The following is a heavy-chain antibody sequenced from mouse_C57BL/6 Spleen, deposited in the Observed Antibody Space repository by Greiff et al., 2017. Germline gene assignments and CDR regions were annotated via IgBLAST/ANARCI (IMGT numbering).Heavy chain of an antibody. V-gene: IGHV3-1*01. CDR2: ISYSGST. CDR1: GYSITSGYD. Sequence: EVQRVESGPGMVKPSQSLSLTCTVTGYSITSGYDWHWIRHFPGNKLEWMGYISYSGSTNYNPSLKSRISITLDTSKNHFFLKLNSVTTEDTATYYCASDHDYYCYWYFDVWGTGTTVTVSS. CDR3: ASDHDYYCYWYFDV. D-gene: IGHD1-1*02. J-gene: IGHJ1*03.